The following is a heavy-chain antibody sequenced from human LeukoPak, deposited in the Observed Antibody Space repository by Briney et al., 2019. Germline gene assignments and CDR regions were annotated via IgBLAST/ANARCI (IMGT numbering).Heavy chain of an antibody. CDR3: ARLDYGDPVGAFDI. CDR1: GYSISNNFY. CDR2: IYSSGST. D-gene: IGHD4-17*01. V-gene: IGHV4-4*07. J-gene: IGHJ3*02. Sequence: SETLSLTCTVSGYSISNNFYWNWIRQPAGKGLEWIGRIYSSGSTNYNPSLKSRVTMSADTSKNQFSLKLTSVTAADTAVYYCARLDYGDPVGAFDIWGQGTMFTVSS.